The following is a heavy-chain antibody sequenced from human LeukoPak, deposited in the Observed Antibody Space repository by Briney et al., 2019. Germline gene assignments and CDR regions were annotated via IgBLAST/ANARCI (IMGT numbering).Heavy chain of an antibody. Sequence: PGGSLRLSCAASGFTFSSYGMSWDRQAPGKGPEWVSAISGSGGSTYYAESVKGRFTISRDNFKNMLYLQMNSLRAEDTAVYYCAKLESTYSSDAFDIWGQGTMVTVSS. J-gene: IGHJ3*02. V-gene: IGHV3-23*01. D-gene: IGHD6-13*01. CDR3: AKLESTYSSDAFDI. CDR1: GFTFSSYG. CDR2: ISGSGGST.